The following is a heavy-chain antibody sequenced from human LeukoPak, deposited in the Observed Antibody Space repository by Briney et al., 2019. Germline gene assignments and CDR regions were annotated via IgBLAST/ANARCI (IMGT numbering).Heavy chain of an antibody. V-gene: IGHV3-9*01. CDR3: AKDGVPAAQYYYYYYMDV. CDR2: ISGNSGSI. Sequence: GVSLRLSCAASGFTFDDYAMDWVRQAPGKGLEWVSGISGNSGSIGYADSVKSRFTISRDNAKCSLYLQMKSLRAEDTALYYCAKDGVPAAQYYYYYYMDVWGTGTTVTVSS. D-gene: IGHD2-2*01. CDR1: GFTFDDYA. J-gene: IGHJ6*03.